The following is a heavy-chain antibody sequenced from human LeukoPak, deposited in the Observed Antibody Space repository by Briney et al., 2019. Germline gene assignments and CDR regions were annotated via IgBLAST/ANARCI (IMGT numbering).Heavy chain of an antibody. Sequence: PSETLSLTCTVSGGSISSSSYYWGWIRQPPGKGLEWIESIYYSGSTYYNPSLKSRVTISVDTSKNQFSLNLRSVTAADTAVYYCARIPTPGIAVAGTSGFDIWGQGTMVTVSS. CDR1: GGSISSSSYY. V-gene: IGHV4-39*07. CDR2: IYYSGST. J-gene: IGHJ3*02. D-gene: IGHD6-19*01. CDR3: ARIPTPGIAVAGTSGFDI.